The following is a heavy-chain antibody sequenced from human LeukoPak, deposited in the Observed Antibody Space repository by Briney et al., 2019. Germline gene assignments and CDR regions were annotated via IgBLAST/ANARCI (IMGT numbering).Heavy chain of an antibody. CDR2: SYHSGST. Sequence: SETLSLTCAVSGGSVSSSNLWRWVRQPPGKGLEGIGESYHSGSTNYNPSLKSRFTISVDKSKNQVSLKLSCVTAADTAVYYCASGPLVNDCFDYWGQGTMVTVSS. D-gene: IGHD6-13*01. J-gene: IGHJ4*02. CDR3: ASGPLVNDCFDY. CDR1: GGSVSSSNL. V-gene: IGHV4-4*02.